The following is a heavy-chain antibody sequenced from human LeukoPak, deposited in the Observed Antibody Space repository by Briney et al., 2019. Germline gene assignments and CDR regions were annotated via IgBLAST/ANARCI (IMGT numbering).Heavy chain of an antibody. V-gene: IGHV1-18*01. D-gene: IGHD6-13*01. J-gene: IGHJ3*02. CDR1: GYTFTSYG. CDR2: ISAHNGNT. Sequence: GASVKVSCKASGYTFTSYGISWVRQAPGQGLEWMGWISAHNGNTDYAQKLQGRVTMTTDTSTSTAYMELRSLRSDDTAVYYCARVRSSWPDDAFDIWGQGTMVTVSS. CDR3: ARVRSSWPDDAFDI.